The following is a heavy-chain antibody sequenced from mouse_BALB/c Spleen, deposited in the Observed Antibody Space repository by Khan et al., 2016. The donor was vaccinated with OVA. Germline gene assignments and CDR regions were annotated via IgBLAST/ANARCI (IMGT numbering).Heavy chain of an antibody. CDR3: AKWGTANYYAMDY. Sequence: QVQLQQSGPGLVAPSQSLSITCTVSGFSLTSYGVNWVRQPPGKGLEWLGVLWGDGSTNYHSTLMSSLSISKDNSQSQVFLKLSSLQTDDTATYYCAKWGTANYYAMDYWGQGTSVTVSS. D-gene: IGHD1-2*01. CDR1: GFSLTSYG. J-gene: IGHJ4*01. CDR2: LWGDGST. V-gene: IGHV2-3*01.